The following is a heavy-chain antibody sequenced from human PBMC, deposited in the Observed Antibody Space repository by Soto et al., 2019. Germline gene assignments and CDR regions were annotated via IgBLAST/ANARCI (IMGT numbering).Heavy chain of an antibody. CDR1: GFTVSSNY. D-gene: IGHD6-6*01. Sequence: GGSLRLSCAASGFTVSSNYMSWVRQAPGKGLEWVSVIYSGGSTYYADSVKGRFTISRDNSKNTLYLQMNSLRAEDTAVYYCARGTAQGSSSVDYWGQGTLVTVSS. CDR3: ARGTAQGSSSVDY. V-gene: IGHV3-66*01. J-gene: IGHJ4*02. CDR2: IYSGGST.